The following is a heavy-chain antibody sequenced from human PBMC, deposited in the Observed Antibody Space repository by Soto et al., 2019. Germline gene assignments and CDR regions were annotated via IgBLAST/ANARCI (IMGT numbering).Heavy chain of an antibody. CDR3: AALPGGRGEESQSFDY. CDR2: ISYDGSNK. V-gene: IGHV3-30-3*01. CDR1: GFTFSSYA. J-gene: IGHJ4*02. Sequence: GGSLRLSCAASGFTFSSYAMHWVRQAPGKGLEWVAVISYDGSNKYYADSVTGRFTISRDNSKNTLYLQMDSLRAEDTAVYYCAALPGGRGEESQSFDYWGQGTLVTVSS. D-gene: IGHD3-10*01.